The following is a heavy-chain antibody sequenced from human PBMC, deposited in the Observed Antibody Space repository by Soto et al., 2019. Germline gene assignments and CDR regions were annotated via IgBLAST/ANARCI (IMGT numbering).Heavy chain of an antibody. Sequence: GASVKVSCKASGGTFSSYAISWVRQAPGQGLEWMGGIIPIFGTANYAQKFQGRVTITADESTSTAYMELSSLRSEDTAVYYCARGYCSSTSCSNWFDPWGQGTLVTVSS. J-gene: IGHJ5*02. CDR3: ARGYCSSTSCSNWFDP. CDR2: IIPIFGTA. D-gene: IGHD2-2*01. V-gene: IGHV1-69*13. CDR1: GGTFSSYA.